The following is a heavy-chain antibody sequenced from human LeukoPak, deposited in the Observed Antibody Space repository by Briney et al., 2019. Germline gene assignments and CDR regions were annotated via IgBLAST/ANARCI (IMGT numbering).Heavy chain of an antibody. D-gene: IGHD4-11*01. Sequence: GGSLRLSCAASGFTFSSYAMSWVRQAPGKGLEWVSAISSSGGSTYYADSTKGRFTISRDNSKNTLYLQVNSLRAEDTAVYYCAKGGYSNYRYDYWGQGTLVTVSS. J-gene: IGHJ4*02. CDR3: AKGGYSNYRYDY. CDR2: ISSSGGST. CDR1: GFTFSSYA. V-gene: IGHV3-23*01.